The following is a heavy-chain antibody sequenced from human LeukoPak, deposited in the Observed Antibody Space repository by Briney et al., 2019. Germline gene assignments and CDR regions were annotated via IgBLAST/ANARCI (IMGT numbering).Heavy chain of an antibody. V-gene: IGHV3-21*01. CDR2: ISSSSSYI. CDR3: ARDRSSSRHDY. Sequence: GGSLRLSCAASGFTFSSYSMNWVRQAPGKGLEWVSSISSSSSYIYYADSVKGRFTISRDNAKDSLYLQMNSLRAEDTAVYYCARDRSSSRHDYWGQGTLVTVSS. J-gene: IGHJ4*02. D-gene: IGHD6-13*01. CDR1: GFTFSSYS.